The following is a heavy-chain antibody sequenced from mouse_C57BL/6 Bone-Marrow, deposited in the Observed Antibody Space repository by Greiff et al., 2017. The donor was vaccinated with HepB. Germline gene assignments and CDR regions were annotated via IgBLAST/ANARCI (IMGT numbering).Heavy chain of an antibody. D-gene: IGHD1-1*01. V-gene: IGHV1-53*01. CDR2: INPSNGGT. Sequence: VKLQQPGTELVKPGASVKLSCKASGYTFTSYWMHWVKQRPGQGLEWIGNINPSNGGTNYNEKFKSKATLTVDKSSSTAYMQLSSLTSEDSAVYYCAREDYYGSSPYAMDYWGQGTSVTVSS. CDR3: AREDYYGSSPYAMDY. CDR1: GYTFTSYW. J-gene: IGHJ4*01.